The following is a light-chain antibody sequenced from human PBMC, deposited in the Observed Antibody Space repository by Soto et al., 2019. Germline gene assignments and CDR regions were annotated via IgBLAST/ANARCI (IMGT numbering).Light chain of an antibody. CDR1: SSDVGGYKY. CDR3: SSYTSGSTPYV. J-gene: IGLJ1*01. Sequence: QSALTQPASVSGSPGQSITISCTGTSSDVGGYKYVSWYQQHPGKAPKLMIYDVSNRPSGVSNRFSGSKSGNTASLTISGLQAEDEADYYCSSYTSGSTPYVFGTGTKVTVL. CDR2: DVS. V-gene: IGLV2-14*01.